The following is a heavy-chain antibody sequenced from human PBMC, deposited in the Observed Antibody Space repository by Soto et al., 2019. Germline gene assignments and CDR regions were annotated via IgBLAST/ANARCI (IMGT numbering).Heavy chain of an antibody. V-gene: IGHV3-53*04. CDR3: AAYSSGWTRAFKH. CDR1: GFTVSSNY. J-gene: IGHJ1*01. D-gene: IGHD6-19*01. Sequence: GGSLRLSCAASGFTVSSNYMSWVRQAPGKGLEWVSVIYSGGSTYYADSVKGRFTISRHNSKNTLYLQMNSLRAEDTAVYYCAAYSSGWTRAFKHWGQGTLVTVSS. CDR2: IYSGGST.